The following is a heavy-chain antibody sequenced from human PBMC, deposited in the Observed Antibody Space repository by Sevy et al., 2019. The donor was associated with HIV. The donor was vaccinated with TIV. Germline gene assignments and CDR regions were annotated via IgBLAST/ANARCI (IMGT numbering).Heavy chain of an antibody. J-gene: IGHJ4*02. D-gene: IGHD6-13*01. CDR2: INGRGGST. CDR1: GYSFSSYA. V-gene: IGHV3-23*01. Sequence: GGSLRLSCVVSGYSFSSYAISWVRQAPGKGLEWVSTINGRGGSTYYAESVKGRFTISRDNPKNTLFLQMINLRVDDTAIYYCARPSPRIAAAASAFYDNWGQGTLVTVSS. CDR3: ARPSPRIAAAASAFYDN.